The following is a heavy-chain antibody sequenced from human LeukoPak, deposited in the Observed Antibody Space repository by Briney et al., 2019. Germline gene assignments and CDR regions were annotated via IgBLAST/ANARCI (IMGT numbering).Heavy chain of an antibody. V-gene: IGHV4-34*01. CDR2: INHSGST. CDR1: GFTFSSYE. J-gene: IGHJ3*02. Sequence: PGGSLRLSCAASGFTFSSYEMNWVRQPPGKGLEWIGEINHSGSTNYNPSLKSRVTISVDTSKNQFSLKLSSVTAADTAVYYCARVRGYSYGSDAFDIWGQGTMVTVSS. CDR3: ARVRGYSYGSDAFDI. D-gene: IGHD5-18*01.